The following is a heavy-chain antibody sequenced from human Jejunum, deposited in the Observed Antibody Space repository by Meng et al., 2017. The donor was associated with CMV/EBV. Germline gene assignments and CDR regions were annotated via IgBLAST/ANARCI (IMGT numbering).Heavy chain of an antibody. J-gene: IGHJ4*02. V-gene: IGHV1-46*01. CDR1: GDTFTSYY. Sequence: SCKASGDTFTSYYIHWVRQAPGQGLEGMGLINPYDSSTAYAQRFQGRLTVTRDTSTSTVYMELSSLRSEDTAIFYCVREGSGYKYFDYWGQGTLVTVSS. D-gene: IGHD5-12*01. CDR3: VREGSGYKYFDY. CDR2: INPYDSST.